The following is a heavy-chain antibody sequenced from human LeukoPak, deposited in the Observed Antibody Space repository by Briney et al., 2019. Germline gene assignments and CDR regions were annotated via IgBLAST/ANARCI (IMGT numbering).Heavy chain of an antibody. J-gene: IGHJ5*02. V-gene: IGHV4-31*03. CDR3: ARDEGGSGQNWFDP. CDR2: IYYSGST. CDR1: GGSISSGGYY. D-gene: IGHD3-10*01. Sequence: PSETLSLTCTVSGGSISSGGYYWSWIRQHPGKGLEWIGYIYYSGSTYYNPSLESRVTISVDTSKNQFSLKLSSVTAADTAVYYCARDEGGSGQNWFDPWGQGTLVTVSS.